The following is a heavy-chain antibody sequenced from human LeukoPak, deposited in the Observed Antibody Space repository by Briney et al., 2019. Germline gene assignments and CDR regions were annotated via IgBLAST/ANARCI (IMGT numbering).Heavy chain of an antibody. Sequence: SETLSLTCTVSGGSISSYYWSWIRQPPGKGLEWIGYIYYSGSTNYNPSLKSRVTISVDTSKNQFSLKLSSVTAADTAVYYCARDRLGIAARPADYWGQGTLVTVSS. V-gene: IGHV4-59*01. CDR3: ARDRLGIAARPADY. D-gene: IGHD6-6*01. CDR2: IYYSGST. J-gene: IGHJ4*02. CDR1: GGSISSYY.